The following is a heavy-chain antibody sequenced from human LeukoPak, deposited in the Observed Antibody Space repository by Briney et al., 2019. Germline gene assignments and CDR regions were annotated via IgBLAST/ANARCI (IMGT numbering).Heavy chain of an antibody. V-gene: IGHV3-11*01. CDR1: GFTFSAFY. CDR2: ITSGGRAI. D-gene: IGHD5-12*01. Sequence: PGGSLRLSCAASGFTFSAFYMSWIRQAPGKGLEWVSYITSGGRAIYYADSVQGRFTISRDNARNSLYLQMDGLRAEDTAVYYCATDIVATSDDFWGQGTLVTVSS. CDR3: ATDIVATSDDF. J-gene: IGHJ4*02.